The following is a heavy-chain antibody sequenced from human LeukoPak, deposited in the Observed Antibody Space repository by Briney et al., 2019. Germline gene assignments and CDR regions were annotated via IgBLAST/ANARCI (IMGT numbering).Heavy chain of an antibody. V-gene: IGHV3-23*01. D-gene: IGHD3-22*01. CDR1: GLTFSSYA. CDR2: ISGSGGST. Sequence: GGSLRLSCAASGLTFSSYAMSWVRQAPGKGLEWVSAISGSGGSTYYADSVKGRFTISRDNSKNTLYLQMNGLRAEDTAVYYCANSGLLLHRDAFDIWGQGTMVTVSS. CDR3: ANSGLLLHRDAFDI. J-gene: IGHJ3*02.